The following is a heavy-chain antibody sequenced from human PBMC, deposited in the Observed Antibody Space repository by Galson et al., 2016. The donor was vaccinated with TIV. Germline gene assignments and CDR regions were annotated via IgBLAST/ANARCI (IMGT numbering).Heavy chain of an antibody. CDR3: ARGNGYSYGYVY. V-gene: IGHV4-38-2*01. J-gene: IGHJ4*02. D-gene: IGHD5-18*01. Sequence: LSLTCAVSGYSINSGYYWGWIRQPPGKGLEWIGAISFCGNTHYNPSLKSRVTILRDVAKNQFSLDLNSVTAADTAFYYCARGNGYSYGYVYWGQGVLVTVSS. CDR2: ISFCGNT. CDR1: GYSINSGYY.